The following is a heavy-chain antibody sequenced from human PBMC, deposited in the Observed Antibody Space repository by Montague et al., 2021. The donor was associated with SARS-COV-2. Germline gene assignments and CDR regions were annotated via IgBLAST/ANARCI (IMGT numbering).Heavy chain of an antibody. Sequence: SETLSLTSAVYGGSFSPYYWPWIRQSPGKGLEWIGNIDHSGSTYYNPSLKSRVTISVDTSKNQFSLKLSSVTAADTAVYYCARDVRYYDFWSGRAQTSPDYWGQGTLVTVSS. D-gene: IGHD3-3*01. CDR1: GGSFSPYY. CDR2: IDHSGST. CDR3: ARDVRYYDFWSGRAQTSPDY. V-gene: IGHV4-34*01. J-gene: IGHJ4*02.